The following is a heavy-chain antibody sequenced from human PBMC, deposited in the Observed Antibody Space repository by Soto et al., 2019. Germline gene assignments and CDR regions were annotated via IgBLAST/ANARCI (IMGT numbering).Heavy chain of an antibody. Sequence: QVQLVQSGAEVKKPGSSVKVSCKASGGTFGSYAISWVRQAPGQGLEWMGGIIPIPGTANYAQKFQGRVTIDSDEYKSTAYMELSSLRSEDTAVYYCARSQGSTTSLEIYYYYYYGMDVWGQGTTVTVSS. CDR3: ARSQGSTTSLEIYYYYYYGMDV. V-gene: IGHV1-69*01. CDR2: IIPIPGTA. D-gene: IGHD2-2*01. CDR1: GGTFGSYA. J-gene: IGHJ6*02.